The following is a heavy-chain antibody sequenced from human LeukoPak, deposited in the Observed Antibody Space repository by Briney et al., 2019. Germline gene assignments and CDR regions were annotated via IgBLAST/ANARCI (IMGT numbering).Heavy chain of an antibody. J-gene: IGHJ3*02. V-gene: IGHV3-30*03. Sequence: GGSLRLSCAASGFTFSSYGMHWVRQAPGKGLEWVAVISYDGSNKYYADSVKGRFTISRDNSKNTLYLQMNSLRAEDTAVYYCARGMQWLEAFDIWGQGTMVTVSS. CDR3: ARGMQWLEAFDI. D-gene: IGHD6-19*01. CDR1: GFTFSSYG. CDR2: ISYDGSNK.